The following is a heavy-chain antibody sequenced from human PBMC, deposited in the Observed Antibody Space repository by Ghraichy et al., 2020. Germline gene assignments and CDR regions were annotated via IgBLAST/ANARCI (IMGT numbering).Heavy chain of an antibody. J-gene: IGHJ4*02. CDR3: AKDHSSSSSFDY. CDR2: ISYDGSNK. Sequence: GGSLRLSCAASGFTFSSYGMHWVRQAPGKGLEWVAVISYDGSNKYYADSVKGRFTISRDNSKNTLYLQMNSLRAEDTAVYYCAKDHSSSSSFDYWGQGTLFTVSS. D-gene: IGHD6-6*01. V-gene: IGHV3-30*18. CDR1: GFTFSSYG.